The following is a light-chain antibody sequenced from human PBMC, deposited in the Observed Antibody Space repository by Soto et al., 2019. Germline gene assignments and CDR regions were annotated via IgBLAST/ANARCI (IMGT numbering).Light chain of an antibody. CDR3: SSYSSSSTLV. J-gene: IGLJ1*01. CDR2: EVS. Sequence: QSALTQPASVSGSPGQSITIACTGTSSDVGGYKFVSWYEHHPGKAPKLMIYEVSNRPSGVSNRFSGSKSDNTASLTISGLQAEDEADYYCSSYSSSSTLVFGTGTKLTVL. CDR1: SSDVGGYKF. V-gene: IGLV2-14*01.